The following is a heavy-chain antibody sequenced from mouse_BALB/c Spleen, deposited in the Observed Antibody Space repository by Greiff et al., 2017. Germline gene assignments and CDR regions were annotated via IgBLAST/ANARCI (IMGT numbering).Heavy chain of an antibody. CDR2: INPNNGGT. Sequence: VQLKQSGPELVKPGASVKISCKTSGYTFTEYTMHWVKQSHGKSLEWIGGINPNNGGTSYNQKFKGKATLTVDESSSTAYMELRSLTSEDSAVYYCARVYDGYYGWFAYWGQGTLVTVSA. D-gene: IGHD2-3*01. V-gene: IGHV1-18*01. J-gene: IGHJ3*01. CDR1: GYTFTEYT. CDR3: ARVYDGYYGWFAY.